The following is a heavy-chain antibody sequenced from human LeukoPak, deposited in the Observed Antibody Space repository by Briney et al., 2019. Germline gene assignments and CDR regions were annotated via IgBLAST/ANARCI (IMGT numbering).Heavy chain of an antibody. J-gene: IGHJ6*02. V-gene: IGHV4-39*07. CDR3: ARFVAVAEYGMDV. CDR2: IYYSGST. D-gene: IGHD6-19*01. CDR1: GGSISSSSYY. Sequence: KPSETLSLTCTVSGGSISSSSYYWGWIRQPPGKGLEWIGSIYYSGSTYYNPSLKSRVIISVDTSKNQFSLKLSSVTAADTAVYYCARFVAVAEYGMDVWGQGTTVTVSS.